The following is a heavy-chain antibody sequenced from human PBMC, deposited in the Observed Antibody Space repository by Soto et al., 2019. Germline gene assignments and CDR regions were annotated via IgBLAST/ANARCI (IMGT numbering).Heavy chain of an antibody. D-gene: IGHD3-10*01. CDR2: ISGSSETT. Sequence: GGSLRLSCAASGFTFSDSYMTWIRQAPGKGLEWVSYISGSSETTYYADSVKGRFTVSRDNAKKSLYLQMNSLRAEDTAVYYCANDPYYYASEYWGQGTLVTVSS. CDR3: ANDPYYYASEY. J-gene: IGHJ4*02. V-gene: IGHV3-11*01. CDR1: GFTFSDSY.